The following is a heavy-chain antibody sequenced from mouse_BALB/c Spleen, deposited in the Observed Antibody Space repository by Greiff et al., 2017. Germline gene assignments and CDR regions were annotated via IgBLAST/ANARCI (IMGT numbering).Heavy chain of an antibody. CDR3: AREDYGSPAY. V-gene: IGHV1-80*01. Sequence: VQLQQPGAELVRPGASVKLSCKASGYAFSSYWMNWVKQRPGQGLEWIGQIYPGDGDTNYNGKFKGKATLTADKSSSTAYMQLSSLTSEDSAVYFCAREDYGSPAYWGQGTLVTVSA. CDR1: GYAFSSYW. J-gene: IGHJ3*01. D-gene: IGHD1-1*01. CDR2: IYPGDGDT.